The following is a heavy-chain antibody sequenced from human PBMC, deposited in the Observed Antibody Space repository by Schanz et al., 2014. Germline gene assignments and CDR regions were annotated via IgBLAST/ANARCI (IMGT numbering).Heavy chain of an antibody. J-gene: IGHJ4*02. Sequence: QVQLVESGGGVVQFGRSLRLSCAASGFTFSSYAMHWVRQAPGKGLEWVAAMSYDGSIKYYGDSVKGRFTISRDNSKNTLYLHMNTLRSEDTAVYYCAKDSTHIDIVLVPTAIDYWGQGTLVTVSS. D-gene: IGHD2-2*01. CDR1: GFTFSSYA. CDR3: AKDSTHIDIVLVPTAIDY. CDR2: MSYDGSIK. V-gene: IGHV3-30*04.